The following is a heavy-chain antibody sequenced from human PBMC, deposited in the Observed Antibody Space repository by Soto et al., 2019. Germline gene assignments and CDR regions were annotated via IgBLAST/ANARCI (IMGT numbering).Heavy chain of an antibody. CDR2: IIPLFRKT. J-gene: IGHJ6*02. CDR3: ARARLSNGDPNIYFFYGLDV. V-gene: IGHV1-69*01. CDR1: GDMFRNSA. D-gene: IGHD3-10*01. Sequence: QVQLVQSGAEVKRPGSSVTVSCKASGDMFRNSAFTWVRQAPGQGLAWMGVIIPLFRKTNVAQNFQGRVTFTADESTSSLYMEASSLTSEDTAVYYCARARLSNGDPNIYFFYGLDVWGQGTTITVSS.